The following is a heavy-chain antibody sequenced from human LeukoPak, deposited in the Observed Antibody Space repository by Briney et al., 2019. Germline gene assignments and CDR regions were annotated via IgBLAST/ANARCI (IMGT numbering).Heavy chain of an antibody. CDR3: ARVGPSGWLRIPYYYYMDV. J-gene: IGHJ6*03. Sequence: GASVKVSCKASGYTFTSYDINWVRQATGQGLEWMGWMNPNSGNTGYAQKFQGRVTITRNTSISTAYMELSSLRSEDTAVYYCARVGPSGWLRIPYYYYMDVWGKGTTVTVSS. V-gene: IGHV1-8*03. CDR1: GYTFTSYD. CDR2: MNPNSGNT. D-gene: IGHD5-12*01.